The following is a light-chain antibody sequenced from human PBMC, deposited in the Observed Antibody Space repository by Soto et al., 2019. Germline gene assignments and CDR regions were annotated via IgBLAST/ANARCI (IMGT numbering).Light chain of an antibody. J-gene: IGKJ5*01. CDR3: QQYENLPT. CDR2: DAS. CDR1: QNINKY. Sequence: DIQMTQSPSSLSASVGDRVTITCQASQNINKYLNWYQQKPGRAPKLLIYDASNLGAGVPSKFRESGSGTDFTFTISRLQPEDIATYYCQQYENLPTFGQGTRLEMK. V-gene: IGKV1-33*01.